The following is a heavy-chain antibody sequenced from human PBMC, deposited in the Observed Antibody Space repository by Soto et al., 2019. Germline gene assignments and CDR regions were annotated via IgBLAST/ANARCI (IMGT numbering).Heavy chain of an antibody. Sequence: GASVKLSCKASGYTFTSYDINWVRQATGQGREWMGWLNPNSGNTGYAQKFQGRGTMTRNTSISTAYMELSSLRSEDTAVYYCAREDYGDYEVDYWGQGTLVRVSS. J-gene: IGHJ4*02. CDR3: AREDYGDYEVDY. CDR2: LNPNSGNT. CDR1: GYTFTSYD. D-gene: IGHD4-17*01. V-gene: IGHV1-8*01.